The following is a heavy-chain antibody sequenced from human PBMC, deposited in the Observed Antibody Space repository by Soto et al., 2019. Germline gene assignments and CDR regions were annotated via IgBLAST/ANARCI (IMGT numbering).Heavy chain of an antibody. J-gene: IGHJ4*02. D-gene: IGHD1-26*01. CDR2: MSYDGSNT. V-gene: IGHV3-30*18. CDR1: GFNFSTYA. CDR3: AKRKRGAPVSYFDF. Sequence: GGSLRLSCAASGFNFSTYAMDWVRQAPGKGLERVAVMSYDGSNTYYADSVKGRFTISRDNSKNTLYLQMNSLRPADTGVYYCAKRKRGAPVSYFDFWGQGTLVTVSS.